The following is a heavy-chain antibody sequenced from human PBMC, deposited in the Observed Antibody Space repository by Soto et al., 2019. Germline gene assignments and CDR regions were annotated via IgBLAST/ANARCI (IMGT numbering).Heavy chain of an antibody. J-gene: IGHJ4*02. Sequence: GGSLRLSCAASGFTFSSYAMSWVRQAPGKGLEWVSAISGSGGSTYYADSVKGRFTISRDNSKNTLYLQMNSLRAEDTAVYYCAKDGIVVVVAATDYWGQGTLVTVSS. V-gene: IGHV3-23*01. D-gene: IGHD2-15*01. CDR1: GFTFSSYA. CDR2: ISGSGGST. CDR3: AKDGIVVVVAATDY.